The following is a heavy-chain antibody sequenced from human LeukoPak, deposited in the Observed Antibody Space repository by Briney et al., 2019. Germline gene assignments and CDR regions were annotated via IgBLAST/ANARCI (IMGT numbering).Heavy chain of an antibody. V-gene: IGHV3-30*04. Sequence: PGGSLRLSCAASGFTFSSYAMHWVRQAPGKGLEWVAVISYDGSNKYYADSVKGRFTISRDSSKNTLYLQMNSLRAEDTAVYYCARDSAAMDNYYYYFMDVWGKGTTVTVPS. D-gene: IGHD5-18*01. J-gene: IGHJ6*03. CDR3: ARDSAAMDNYYYYFMDV. CDR2: ISYDGSNK. CDR1: GFTFSSYA.